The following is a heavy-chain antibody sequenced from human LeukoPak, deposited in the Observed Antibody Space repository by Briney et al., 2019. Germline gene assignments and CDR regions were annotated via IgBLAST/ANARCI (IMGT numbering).Heavy chain of an antibody. Sequence: PSETPSLTCSVPGGSISRHYWSWIRQPAGKGLEWIGRIYNSGSTHYNPSLKSRVTISVDKSKHQFSLKLSSVTAADTAVYYCARWNSGSSSFDFWGQGTLVTVSS. CDR1: GGSISRHY. V-gene: IGHV4-4*07. CDR2: IYNSGST. J-gene: IGHJ4*02. CDR3: ARWNSGSSSFDF. D-gene: IGHD1-26*01.